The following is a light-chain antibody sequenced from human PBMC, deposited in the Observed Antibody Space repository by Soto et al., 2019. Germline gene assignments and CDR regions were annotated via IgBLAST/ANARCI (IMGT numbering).Light chain of an antibody. CDR3: LQTLQTPRT. J-gene: IGKJ1*01. V-gene: IGKV2-28*01. CDR2: LGS. Sequence: DIVMTQSPLSLPVTPGEPASISCRSSQSLLHSNGYNYLDWYLQKPGQSPQLLIYLGSNRASGVPDRFRGSGSGTDFALKINRVEAEDVCVYYFLQTLQTPRTFGQATKVEIK. CDR1: QSLLHSNGYNY.